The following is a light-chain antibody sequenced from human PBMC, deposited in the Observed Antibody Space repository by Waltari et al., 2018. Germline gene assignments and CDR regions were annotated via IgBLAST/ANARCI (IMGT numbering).Light chain of an antibody. J-gene: IGKJ1*01. CDR3: QQYDGSTGT. CDR1: QSVRSIY. CDR2: GAS. V-gene: IGKV3-20*01. Sequence: EIVLTQSPGTLSLPPGERATISCRASQSVRSIYFAWYQQKPGQAPRLLIPGASSRATGIPDRFSGSGSGTDFTLTISRLEPEDFAVYYCQQYDGSTGTFGQGTKVEI.